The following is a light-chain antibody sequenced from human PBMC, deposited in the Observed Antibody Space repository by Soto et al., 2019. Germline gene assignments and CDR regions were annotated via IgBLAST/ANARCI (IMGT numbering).Light chain of an antibody. Sequence: DIQMTQSPSSVSESVGDRVTITCRASQGITSWLAWYQQRPGRDPKLLIYAASSLQSGVPSRFSVSLSGTDFTLTISSLQPGDFATYYCQQTTSCPLTFGGVTEVEIK. J-gene: IGKJ4*01. CDR3: QQTTSCPLT. CDR2: AAS. CDR1: QGITSW. V-gene: IGKV1-12*01.